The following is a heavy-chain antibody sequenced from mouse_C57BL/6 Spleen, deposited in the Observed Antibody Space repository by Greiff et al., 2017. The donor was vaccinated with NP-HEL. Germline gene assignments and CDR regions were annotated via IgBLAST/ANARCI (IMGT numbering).Heavy chain of an antibody. J-gene: IGHJ4*01. CDR3: AQIYYGNYVAMDY. Sequence: VQLQQSGAELVKPGASVKLSCTASGFNIKDYYMHWVKQRTEQGLEWIGRIDPEDGETKYALKFQGKATITADTSSNTAYLQLSSLTSEDTAVDYCAQIYYGNYVAMDYWGQGTSVTVSS. CDR1: GFNIKDYY. D-gene: IGHD2-1*01. CDR2: IDPEDGET. V-gene: IGHV14-2*01.